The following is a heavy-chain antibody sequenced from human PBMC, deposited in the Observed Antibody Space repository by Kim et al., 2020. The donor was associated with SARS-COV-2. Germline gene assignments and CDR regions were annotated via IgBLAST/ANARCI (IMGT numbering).Heavy chain of an antibody. V-gene: IGHV3-11*03. D-gene: IGHD3-16*02. CDR3: ARYDYVWGSYRYRGYFDY. J-gene: IGHJ4*02. Sequence: KGRFTISRDNAKNSLYLQMNSLRAEDTAVYYCARYDYVWGSYRYRGYFDYWGQGTLVTVSS.